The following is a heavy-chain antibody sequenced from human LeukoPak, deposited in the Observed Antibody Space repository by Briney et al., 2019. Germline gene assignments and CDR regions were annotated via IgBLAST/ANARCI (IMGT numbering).Heavy chain of an antibody. V-gene: IGHV1-18*01. CDR3: ARERPIYDHYSYYYYYYYMDV. Sequence: GASVKVSCKASGYTFTSYGISWVRQAPGQGLEWMGWISAYNGNTNYAQKLQGRVTMTTDTSTSTAYMELRSLRSDDTAVYYCARERPIYDHYSYYYYYYYMDVWGKGTTVTVSS. CDR2: ISAYNGNT. CDR1: GYTFTSYG. J-gene: IGHJ6*03. D-gene: IGHD2-21*01.